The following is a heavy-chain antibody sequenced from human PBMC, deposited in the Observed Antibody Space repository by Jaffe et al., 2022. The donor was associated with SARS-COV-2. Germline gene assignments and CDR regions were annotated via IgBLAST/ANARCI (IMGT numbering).Heavy chain of an antibody. CDR1: GGSISSYY. Sequence: QVQLQESGPGLVKPSETLSLTCTVSGGSISSYYWSWIRQPPGKGLEWIGYIYYSGSTNYNPSLKSRVTISVDTSKNQFSLKLSSVTAADTAVYYCARQTLMVYALDYYYYYGMDVWGQGTTVTVSS. V-gene: IGHV4-59*08. D-gene: IGHD2-8*01. CDR2: IYYSGST. CDR3: ARQTLMVYALDYYYYYGMDV. J-gene: IGHJ6*02.